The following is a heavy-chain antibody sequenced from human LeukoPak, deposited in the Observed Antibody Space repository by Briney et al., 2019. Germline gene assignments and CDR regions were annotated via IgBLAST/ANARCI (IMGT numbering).Heavy chain of an antibody. V-gene: IGHV5-51*01. D-gene: IGHD4-11*01. CDR2: IYPSDSDT. Sequence: GESLKISCKASGYTFTTSWLGLVRQMPGKGLEWMGIIYPSDSDTRYSPSFQGQVTISADKSITTAFLQWSSVKASDTAMYYCALVFYSHYGLGFWGQGTLVTVSS. CDR1: GYTFTTSW. J-gene: IGHJ4*02. CDR3: ALVFYSHYGLGF.